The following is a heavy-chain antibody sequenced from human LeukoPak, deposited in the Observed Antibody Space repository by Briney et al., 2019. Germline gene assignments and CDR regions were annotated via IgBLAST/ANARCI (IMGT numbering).Heavy chain of an antibody. CDR1: GYTFTGYY. D-gene: IGHD2-2*02. CDR2: IIPIFGTA. V-gene: IGHV1-69*13. J-gene: IGHJ5*02. Sequence: SVKVSCKASGYTFTGYYMHWVRQAPGQGLEWMGGIIPIFGTANYAQKFQGRVTITADESTSTAYMELSSLRSEDTAVYYCASGGVVVPAAIGNWFDPWGQGTLVTVSS. CDR3: ASGGVVVPAAIGNWFDP.